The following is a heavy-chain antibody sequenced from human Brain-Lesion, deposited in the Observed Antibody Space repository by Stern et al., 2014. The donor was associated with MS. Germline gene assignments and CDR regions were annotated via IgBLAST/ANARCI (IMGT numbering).Heavy chain of an antibody. V-gene: IGHV1-2*07. J-gene: IGHJ6*02. CDR1: GYIFTGYY. D-gene: IGHD3-3*01. Sequence: QVQLVQSGAELKKPGASVKVSCKTSGYIFTGYYIHWVRQAPGQGLEWMAWSNPNTGGKKKAYKVQGRVTMSRDTSIRTAYRQMSNLTSDHTAVYYCARDQRGITIFGVVTDYYSLGMDVWGQGTTVTVSS. CDR3: ARDQRGITIFGVVTDYYSLGMDV. CDR2: SNPNTGGK.